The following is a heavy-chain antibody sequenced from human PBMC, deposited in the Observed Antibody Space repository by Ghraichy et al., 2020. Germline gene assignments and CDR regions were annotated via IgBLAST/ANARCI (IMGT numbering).Heavy chain of an antibody. D-gene: IGHD1-26*01. CDR3: AKSLKVGATYCVSDY. CDR2: ITGSGGST. J-gene: IGHJ4*02. V-gene: IGHV3-23*01. Sequence: LSLTCAASGFTFSTYAMSWVRQPPGKGLEWVSAITGSGGSTYYADSVKGRFTISRDNSKNTLYLQVNSLRAEDTAVYYCAKSLKVGATYCVSDYWGQGPLVTVSS. CDR1: GFTFSTYA.